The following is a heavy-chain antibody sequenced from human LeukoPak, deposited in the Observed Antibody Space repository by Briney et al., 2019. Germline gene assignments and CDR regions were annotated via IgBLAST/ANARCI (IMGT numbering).Heavy chain of an antibody. J-gene: IGHJ4*02. D-gene: IGHD6-13*01. CDR3: AITYSSSWSSSYYFDY. CDR2: IYYSGST. Sequence: KPSETLSLTCTVSGGSISSSSYYWGWIRQPPGKGLEWIGSIYYSGSTYYNPSLKSRVTISVDTSKNQFSLKLSSVTAADTAVYYCAITYSSSWSSSYYFDYWGQGTLVTVSP. CDR1: GGSISSSSYY. V-gene: IGHV4-39*01.